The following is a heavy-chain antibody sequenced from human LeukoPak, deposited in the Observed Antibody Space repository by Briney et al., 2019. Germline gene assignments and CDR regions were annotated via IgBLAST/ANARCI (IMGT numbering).Heavy chain of an antibody. CDR3: ARGERQGFYDGSSDYPPDY. Sequence: ASVKVSCKASGYTFTSYYMHWVRQAPGQGLEWMGIINPSGGNTDYAQRFQGRVTMTRDTSTSTVYMELSSLRSDDTAVYFCARGERQGFYDGSSDYPPDYWGQGTLVTVSS. J-gene: IGHJ4*02. D-gene: IGHD3-22*01. CDR2: INPSGGNT. V-gene: IGHV1-46*01. CDR1: GYTFTSYY.